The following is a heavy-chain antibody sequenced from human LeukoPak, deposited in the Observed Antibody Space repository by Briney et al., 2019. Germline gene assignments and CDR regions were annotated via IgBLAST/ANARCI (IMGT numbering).Heavy chain of an antibody. Sequence: ASVKVSCTASGYTFTSYYMHWVRQAPGQGLEWMGIINPSGGSTSYAQKFQGRVTMTRDTSTSTVYMELSSLRSEDTAVYYCAGQRVTTYGNNWFDPWGQGTLVTVSS. CDR1: GYTFTSYY. D-gene: IGHD2/OR15-2a*01. J-gene: IGHJ5*02. CDR3: AGQRVTTYGNNWFDP. V-gene: IGHV1-46*01. CDR2: INPSGGST.